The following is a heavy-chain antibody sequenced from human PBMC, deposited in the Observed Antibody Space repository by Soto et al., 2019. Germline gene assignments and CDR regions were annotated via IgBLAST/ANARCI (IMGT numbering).Heavy chain of an antibody. V-gene: IGHV4-39*01. D-gene: IGHD2-15*01. CDR2: IYHTGNT. CDR3: LIPNFSGGRCYSGYFDY. Sequence: SETLSLTCTVSNGSINNPIYYWGWIRQPPGKGLEWIGSIYHTGNTYYNPSLQGRVTISADASKNQFSLKLSSVTAADTAVYFCLIPNFSGGRCYSGYFDYWGQGTLVTVSS. CDR1: NGSINNPIYY. J-gene: IGHJ4*02.